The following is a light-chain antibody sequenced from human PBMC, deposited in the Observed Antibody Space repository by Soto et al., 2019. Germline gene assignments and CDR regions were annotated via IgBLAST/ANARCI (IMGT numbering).Light chain of an antibody. CDR1: QGISSD. V-gene: IGKV1-9*01. J-gene: IGKJ5*01. CDR2: GAS. CDR3: QQLNTYPIT. Sequence: IQLTQSPSSLSASVGDRVTITCRASQGISSDLAWYQQKPGKAPKLLIYGASTLEGGVPFRFSGSGSGTDFTLTISSLQPEDFATYYCQQLNTYPITFGQGTRLEIK.